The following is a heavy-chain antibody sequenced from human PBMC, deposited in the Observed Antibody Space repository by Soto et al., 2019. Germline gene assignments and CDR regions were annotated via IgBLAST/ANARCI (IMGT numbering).Heavy chain of an antibody. CDR3: ASWDIVAQRHFDY. V-gene: IGHV3-33*01. D-gene: IGHD5-12*01. J-gene: IGHJ4*02. Sequence: GGSLRLSCAASGFTFSSYGMHWVRQAPGKGLEWVAVIWYDGSNKYYADSVKGRFTISRDNSKNTLYLQMNSLRAEDTAVYYCASWDIVAQRHFDYWGQGTLVTVSS. CDR1: GFTFSSYG. CDR2: IWYDGSNK.